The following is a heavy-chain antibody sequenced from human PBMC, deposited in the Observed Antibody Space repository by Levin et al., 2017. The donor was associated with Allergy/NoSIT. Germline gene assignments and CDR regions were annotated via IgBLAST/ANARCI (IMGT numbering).Heavy chain of an antibody. CDR2: IYYSGST. CDR3: ARLLVVVATYPKDGFDI. D-gene: IGHD2-15*01. V-gene: IGHV4-31*03. J-gene: IGHJ3*02. Sequence: SETLSLTCTVSGGSIATGGYYWSWVRQHPGTGLEWIGYIYYSGSTYYNPSLRSRVTISVDTSNNQFSLKLSSVTASDTAVYYCARLLVVVATYPKDGFDIWGQGTLVTVFS. CDR1: GGSIATGGYY.